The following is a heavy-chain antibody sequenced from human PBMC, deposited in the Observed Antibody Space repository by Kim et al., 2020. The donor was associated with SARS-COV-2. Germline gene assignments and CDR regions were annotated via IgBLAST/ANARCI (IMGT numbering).Heavy chain of an antibody. Sequence: GGSLRLSCAASGFTFSSYWMSWVRQAPGKGLEWVANIKQDGSEKYYVDSVKGRFTISRDNAKNSLYLQMNSLRAEDTAVYYCARDLWGYCSGGSCYPDYWGQGTLVTVSS. D-gene: IGHD2-15*01. CDR2: IKQDGSEK. CDR1: GFTFSSYW. V-gene: IGHV3-7*01. CDR3: ARDLWGYCSGGSCYPDY. J-gene: IGHJ4*02.